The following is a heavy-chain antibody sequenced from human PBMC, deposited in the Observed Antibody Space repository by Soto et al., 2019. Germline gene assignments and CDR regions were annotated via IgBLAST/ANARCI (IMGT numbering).Heavy chain of an antibody. CDR3: AKDYYYSRSGSFAPYYFDY. J-gene: IGHJ4*02. D-gene: IGHD3-10*01. CDR1: GFTFPNFA. Sequence: QVYLVESGGGVVQPGRSLRLSCAVSGFTFPNFAMHWVRQVPGKGLEWVALISSDGNNRYYADSVKGRFTISRDNSKNTLYLQMNSLRTEDTAVFFSAKDYYYSRSGSFAPYYFDYWGQGTLVTVSS. CDR2: ISSDGNNR. V-gene: IGHV3-30*18.